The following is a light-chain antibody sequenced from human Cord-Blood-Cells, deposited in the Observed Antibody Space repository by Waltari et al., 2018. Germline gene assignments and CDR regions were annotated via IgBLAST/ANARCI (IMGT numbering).Light chain of an antibody. Sequence: SALTQPASVPGSPGQSTTISCTGTSSLVRGNHYTSWYQQHQGKAPNLMFYDVSIRPSVVSNRFSGSNSGNTASLTISGLQAEDESDYYCSSYTGSSTLVFGGGTKLTVL. V-gene: IGLV2-14*01. J-gene: IGLJ2*01. CDR3: SSYTGSSTLV. CDR1: SSLVRGNHY. CDR2: DVS.